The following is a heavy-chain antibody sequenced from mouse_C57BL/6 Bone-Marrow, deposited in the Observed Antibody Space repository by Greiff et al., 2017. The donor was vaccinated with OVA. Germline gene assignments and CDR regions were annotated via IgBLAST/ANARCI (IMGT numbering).Heavy chain of an antibody. D-gene: IGHD1-1*01. J-gene: IGHJ2*01. CDR3: ARESTVVATDY. CDR2: IYPGDGDT. V-gene: IGHV1-82*01. CDR1: GYAFSSSW. Sequence: VQLVESGPELVKPGASVKISCKASGYAFSSSWMNWVKQRPGKGLVWIGRIYPGDGDTNYNGKFKGKATLTADKSSSTAYMQLSSLTSEDSAVYVCARESTVVATDYWGQGTTLTVSS.